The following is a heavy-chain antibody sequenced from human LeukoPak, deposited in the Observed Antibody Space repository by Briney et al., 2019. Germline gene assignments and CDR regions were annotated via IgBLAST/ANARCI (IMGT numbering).Heavy chain of an antibody. D-gene: IGHD1-26*01. Sequence: GGSLRLSCAASGFTFISYWMTWVRQTPGKGLEWVANIKQDGSEKYFWDSVKGRFTISRDHAKNSLYLQMNSLRAEDTAVYYCTRDTGGSGSYPDYWGQGTLVTVSS. V-gene: IGHV3-7*01. CDR1: GFTFISYW. CDR3: TRDTGGSGSYPDY. J-gene: IGHJ4*01. CDR2: IKQDGSEK.